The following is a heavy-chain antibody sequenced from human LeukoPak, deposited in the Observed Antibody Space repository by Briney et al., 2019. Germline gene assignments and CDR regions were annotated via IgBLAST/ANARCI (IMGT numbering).Heavy chain of an antibody. Sequence: ASVKVSCKASGYTLTGYYMHWVRQAPGQGLEWTGWINPNNGNTNYAQNLQGRFTMTTDTSTTTAYMELRSLRSDDTAFYYCARRTYSSSSSLFDYWGQGTLVTVSS. CDR3: ARRTYSSSSSLFDY. CDR2: INPNNGNT. J-gene: IGHJ4*02. CDR1: GYTLTGYY. V-gene: IGHV1-18*04. D-gene: IGHD6-6*01.